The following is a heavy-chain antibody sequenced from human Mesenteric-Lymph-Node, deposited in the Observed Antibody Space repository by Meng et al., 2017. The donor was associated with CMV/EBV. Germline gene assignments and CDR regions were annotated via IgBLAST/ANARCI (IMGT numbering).Heavy chain of an antibody. CDR2: ISNSGGST. CDR3: ARDQNSGYSSSWLYYYYGMDV. CDR1: GFTFSSFA. D-gene: IGHD6-13*01. J-gene: IGHJ6*02. Sequence: GESLKISCAASGFTFSSFAMSWVRQAPGKGLEWVSVISNSGGSTYNADSVKGRFTISRNNAKNSLYLQMNSLRAEDTAVYYCARDQNSGYSSSWLYYYYGMDVWGQGTTVTVSS. V-gene: IGHV3-23*01.